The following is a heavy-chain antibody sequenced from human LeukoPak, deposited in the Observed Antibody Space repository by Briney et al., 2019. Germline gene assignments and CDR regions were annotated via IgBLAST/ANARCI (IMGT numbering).Heavy chain of an antibody. Sequence: GGSLRLSCAASGFSFDDYAMSWVRQAPGKGLEWVSGINWNGGSTGYADSVKGRFTISRDNAKNFLYLQMNSLRAEDTALYYSARDRAPSMIVVVVTTAFDLWGRGTLVTVSS. CDR1: GFSFDDYA. J-gene: IGHJ2*01. D-gene: IGHD3-22*01. V-gene: IGHV3-20*04. CDR2: INWNGGST. CDR3: ARDRAPSMIVVVVTTAFDL.